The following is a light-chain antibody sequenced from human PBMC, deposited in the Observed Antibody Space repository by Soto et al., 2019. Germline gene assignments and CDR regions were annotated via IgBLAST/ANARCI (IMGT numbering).Light chain of an antibody. J-gene: IGKJ2*01. CDR2: DAS. Sequence: EIVLTQSPATLSLSPGERATLSCRASRSVSSYLAWYQQKPGQAPRLLIYDASNRATGIPARFSGSGSGTDFTLTISSLEPEDFAVYYCQQRSNYMYTFGQGTKLEIK. V-gene: IGKV3-11*01. CDR1: RSVSSY. CDR3: QQRSNYMYT.